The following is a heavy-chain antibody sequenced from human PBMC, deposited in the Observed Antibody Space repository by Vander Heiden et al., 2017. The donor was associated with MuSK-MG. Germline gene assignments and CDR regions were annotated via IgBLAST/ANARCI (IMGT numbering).Heavy chain of an antibody. D-gene: IGHD6-19*01. J-gene: IGHJ6*02. Sequence: EVQLVESGGGLVQPGGSLRLSCAASGFTLSSDSMNWVRQAPGKGLEWVSYISSSSSTIYYADSVKGRFTISRDNAKNSLYLQMNSLRAEDTAVYYCARDAVAVAGMYYYYGMDVWGQGTTVTVSS. CDR2: ISSSSSTI. V-gene: IGHV3-48*01. CDR1: GFTLSSDS. CDR3: ARDAVAVAGMYYYYGMDV.